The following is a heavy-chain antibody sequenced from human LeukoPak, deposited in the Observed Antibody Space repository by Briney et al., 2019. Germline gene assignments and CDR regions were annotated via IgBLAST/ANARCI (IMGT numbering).Heavy chain of an antibody. CDR3: ARAGNYDSSGYYGYYFDY. J-gene: IGHJ4*02. CDR1: GGSISSSNW. V-gene: IGHV4-4*02. CDR2: IYHSGST. D-gene: IGHD3-22*01. Sequence: SETLSLTCAVSGGSISSSNWWSWVRQPPGKGLEWIGEIYHSGSTNYNPSLKSRVTISVDTSKNQFSLKLSSVTAADTAVYYCARAGNYDSSGYYGYYFDYWGQGTLVTVSS.